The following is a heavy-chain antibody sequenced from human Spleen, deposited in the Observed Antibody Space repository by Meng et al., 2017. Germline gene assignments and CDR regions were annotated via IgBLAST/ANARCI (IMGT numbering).Heavy chain of an antibody. D-gene: IGHD2/OR15-2a*01. CDR1: GFTFGDYA. CDR3: TRDGYFDPFQFDY. CDR2: IRSKAYGGTT. J-gene: IGHJ4*02. V-gene: IGHV3-49*04. Sequence: GESLKISCTASGFTFGDYAMSWVRQAPGKGLEWVGFIRSKAYGGTTEYAASVKGRFTISRDDSKSIAYLQVNSLKTEDTAVYYCTRDGYFDPFQFDYWGQGTLVTVSS.